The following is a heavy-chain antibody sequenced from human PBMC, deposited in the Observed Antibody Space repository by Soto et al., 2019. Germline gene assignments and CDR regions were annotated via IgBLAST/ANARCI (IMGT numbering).Heavy chain of an antibody. D-gene: IGHD3-3*01. CDR1: GFTVSSYA. Sequence: GSLRLSCAASGFTVSSYAMSWVRQDPGKGLEWVSAISGSGGSTYYADSVKGRFTISRDNSKNTPYLQMNSLRAEDKAVYFFAKGVYYGFWDGYPNWFDPWGQGTLVTSPQ. CDR2: ISGSGGST. V-gene: IGHV3-23*01. J-gene: IGHJ5*02. CDR3: AKGVYYGFWDGYPNWFDP.